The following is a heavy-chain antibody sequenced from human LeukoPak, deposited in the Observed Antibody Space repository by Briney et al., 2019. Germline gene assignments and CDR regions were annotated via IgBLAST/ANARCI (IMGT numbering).Heavy chain of an antibody. D-gene: IGHD5-18*01. J-gene: IGHJ4*02. CDR2: IFNTGST. CDR1: GDSIGRGSYY. Sequence: PSETLSLTCAVSGDSIGRGSYYWGWIRQPAGKAPEWIGRIFNTGSTSYNPSLKSRVTISVDTSKNQFSLNLRSVTAADTAVYYCARDICGYNYGCFDSWGQGTLVTVSS. CDR3: ARDICGYNYGCFDS. V-gene: IGHV4-61*02.